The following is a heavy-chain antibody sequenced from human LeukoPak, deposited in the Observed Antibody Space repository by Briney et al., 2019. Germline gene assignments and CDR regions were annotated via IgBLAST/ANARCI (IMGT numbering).Heavy chain of an antibody. CDR2: IKSKTDGGTT. J-gene: IGHJ4*02. V-gene: IGHV3-15*01. CDR1: GFTFSNAW. D-gene: IGHD5-18*01. Sequence: PGGSLRLSCAASGFTFSNAWTSWVRQAPGKGLEWVGRIKSKTDGGTTDYAAPVKGRFTISRDDSKNTLNLQMNSLKTEATAVYYCTTDLDTAMVIDYWGQGTLVTVSS. CDR3: TTDLDTAMVIDY.